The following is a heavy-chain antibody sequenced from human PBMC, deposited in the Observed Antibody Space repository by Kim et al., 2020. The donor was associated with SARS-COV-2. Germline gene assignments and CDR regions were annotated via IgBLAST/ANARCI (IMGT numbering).Heavy chain of an antibody. V-gene: IGHV1-18*01. CDR3: ARDPAYYYGSGRDY. D-gene: IGHD3-10*01. Sequence: AQKLQDRVTMTTDTSTSTAYMELRSLRSDDTAVYYCARDPAYYYGSGRDYWGQGTLVTVSS. J-gene: IGHJ4*02.